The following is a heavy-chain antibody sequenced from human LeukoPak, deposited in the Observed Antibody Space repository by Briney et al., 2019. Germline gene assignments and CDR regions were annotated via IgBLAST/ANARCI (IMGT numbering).Heavy chain of an antibody. CDR1: GFTFSIYA. V-gene: IGHV3-23*01. CDR3: AKGYYDYVWGSYYFDY. Sequence: GGSLRLSCAASGFTFSIYAMSCVRQAPGRGLGFVSAIRGSGGSTYYADSVKGRFTISRDNPRDTLYLQMNRLRAEDTAVYYCAKGYYDYVWGSYYFDYWGQGTLVTVSS. CDR2: IRGSGGST. D-gene: IGHD3-16*01. J-gene: IGHJ4*02.